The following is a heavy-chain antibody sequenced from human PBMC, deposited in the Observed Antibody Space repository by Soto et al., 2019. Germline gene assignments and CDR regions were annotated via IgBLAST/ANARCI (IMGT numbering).Heavy chain of an antibody. CDR1: GYTFTSYA. Sequence: ASVKVSCKASGYTFTSYAMHWVRQAPGQRLEWMGWINAGNGNTKYSQKFQGRVTITRDTSASTAYMELSSLRSEDTAVYYCARDLDCSSTSCYGWFGPWGQGTLVTVSS. V-gene: IGHV1-3*01. J-gene: IGHJ5*02. CDR3: ARDLDCSSTSCYGWFGP. D-gene: IGHD2-2*01. CDR2: INAGNGNT.